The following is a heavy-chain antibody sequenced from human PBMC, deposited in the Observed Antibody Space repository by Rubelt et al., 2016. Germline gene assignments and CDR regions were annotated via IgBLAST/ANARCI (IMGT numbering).Heavy chain of an antibody. CDR2: INAGNGNT. CDR1: GYTFTSYA. D-gene: IGHD6-13*01. J-gene: IGHJ4*02. CDR3: ARGGAAAGTVDY. V-gene: IGHV1-3*01. Sequence: QVQLVQSGAEVKEPGASVKVSCKASGYTFTSYAMHWVRQAPGQRLEWMGWINAGNGNTKYSQKFQGRVTITRATSASTAYMELSSLRSEDTAVYYCARGGAAAGTVDYWGQGTLVTVSS.